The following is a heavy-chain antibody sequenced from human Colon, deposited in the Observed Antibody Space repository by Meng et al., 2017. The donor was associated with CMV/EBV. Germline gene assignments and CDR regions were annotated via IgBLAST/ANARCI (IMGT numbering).Heavy chain of an antibody. V-gene: IGHV3-21*01. CDR3: ARDRGHNNGYAFDY. CDR2: ISSRSTYI. D-gene: IGHD5-18*01. CDR1: GFTFSSYS. Sequence: GESLKISCAASGFTFSSYSMNWVRQAPGKGLEWVSSISSRSTYISYADSLKGRFTISRDNAKNSVYLQMNSLRVEDTAVYYCARDRGHNNGYAFDYWGQGTLVTVSS. J-gene: IGHJ4*02.